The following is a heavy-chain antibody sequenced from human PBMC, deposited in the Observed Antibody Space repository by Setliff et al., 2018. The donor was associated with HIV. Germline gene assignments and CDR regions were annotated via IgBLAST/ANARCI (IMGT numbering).Heavy chain of an antibody. CDR3: ARKPPNIAVKTWFDP. Sequence: SETLSLTCAVYGGSFSDYYWSWIRQPPGKGLEWIGEINHSGNTNYNPSLKSRVTISVDTSKKQFSLKLNSVIAADTAVYFCARKPPNIAVKTWFDPWGQGTLVTVSS. J-gene: IGHJ5*02. D-gene: IGHD6-19*01. CDR2: INHSGNT. V-gene: IGHV4-34*01. CDR1: GGSFSDYY.